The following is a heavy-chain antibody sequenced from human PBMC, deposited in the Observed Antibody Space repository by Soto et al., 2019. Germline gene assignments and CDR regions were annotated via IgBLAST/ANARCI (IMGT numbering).Heavy chain of an antibody. Sequence: GGSLRLSCAASGFTFSSYGMHWVRQAPGKGLEWVAVIWYDGSNKYYADSVKGRFTISRDNSKNTLYLQMNSLRAEDTAVYYCARDDCSSTSCYYLYYYYYGMDVWGQGTTVTVSS. D-gene: IGHD2-2*01. CDR2: IWYDGSNK. CDR3: ARDDCSSTSCYYLYYYYYGMDV. V-gene: IGHV3-33*01. J-gene: IGHJ6*02. CDR1: GFTFSSYG.